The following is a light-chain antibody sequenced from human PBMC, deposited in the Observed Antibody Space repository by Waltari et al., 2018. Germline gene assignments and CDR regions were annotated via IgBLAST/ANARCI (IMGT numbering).Light chain of an antibody. J-gene: IGKJ1*01. V-gene: IGKV3-20*01. CDR2: CAS. Sequence: SCRVSQSINRYLAWYQQKPGQSPRLLIYCASTRATGIPDRFSGSGSGTDFSLTISGLEPEDSAVYYCQHHFRLPATFGQGTKVEIK. CDR1: QSINRY. CDR3: QHHFRLPAT.